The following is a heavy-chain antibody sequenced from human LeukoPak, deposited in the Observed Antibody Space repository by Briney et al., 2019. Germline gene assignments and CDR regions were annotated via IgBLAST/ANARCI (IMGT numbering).Heavy chain of an antibody. V-gene: IGHV3-30*18. CDR3: AKGREYSFDYLIDY. D-gene: IGHD3-9*01. J-gene: IGHJ4*02. CDR1: GFTFSSLG. Sequence: GGSLRLSCVASGFTFSSLGVHWVRQAPGKGLEWVAGISSDGSKKHYADSVKGRLTLSRDNSKNTVYLQVDSLRTEDTAVYYCAKGREYSFDYLIDYWGQGTLVTVSS. CDR2: ISSDGSKK.